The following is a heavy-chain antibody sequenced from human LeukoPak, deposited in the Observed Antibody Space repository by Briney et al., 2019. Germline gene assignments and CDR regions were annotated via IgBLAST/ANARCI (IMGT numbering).Heavy chain of an antibody. J-gene: IGHJ6*03. CDR3: AREIFGVVIDDPTRYYYYYMDV. CDR1: GYTLTNYG. V-gene: IGHV1-18*01. CDR2: ISGYNGHT. Sequence: GASVKVSCKASGYTLTNYGMSWVRQAPGQGLEWMGWISGYNGHTNYAQKLQGRVTMTTDTSTSTAYMELRSLRSDDTAVYYCAREIFGVVIDDPTRYYYYYMDVWGKGTTVTVSS. D-gene: IGHD3-3*01.